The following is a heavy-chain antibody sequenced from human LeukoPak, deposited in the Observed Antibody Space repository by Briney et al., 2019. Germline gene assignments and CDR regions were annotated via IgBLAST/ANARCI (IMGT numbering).Heavy chain of an antibody. D-gene: IGHD3-10*01. J-gene: IGHJ3*02. CDR1: GGSISSYY. Sequence: SETLSLTCTVSGGSISSYYWSWIRQPPGKGLEWIGEINHSGSTNYNPSLKSRVTISVDTSKNQFSLKLSSVTAADTAVYYCAREPTPSYYYGSGSYFDIWGQGTMVTVSS. CDR2: INHSGST. V-gene: IGHV4-34*01. CDR3: AREPTPSYYYGSGSYFDI.